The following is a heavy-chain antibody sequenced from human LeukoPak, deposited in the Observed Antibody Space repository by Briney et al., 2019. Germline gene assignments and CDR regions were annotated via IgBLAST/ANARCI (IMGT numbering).Heavy chain of an antibody. CDR1: GGSISSGSYY. Sequence: SETLSLTCTVSGGSISSGSYYWSWIRQPAGKGLEWIGYVYSSGSTSYNPSLKSRVTISVDTSNNQFSLKLSSVTAADTAFYYCARNGRPVDYWGQGTLVTVSS. CDR3: ARNGRPVDY. D-gene: IGHD2-8*01. CDR2: VYSSGST. V-gene: IGHV4-61*10. J-gene: IGHJ4*02.